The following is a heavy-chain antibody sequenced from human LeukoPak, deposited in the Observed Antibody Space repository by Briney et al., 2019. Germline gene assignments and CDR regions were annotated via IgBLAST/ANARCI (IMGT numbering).Heavy chain of an antibody. Sequence: ASVKVSCKASGYTFTGYYMHWVRQAPGQGLEWMGWINPNSGGTNYAQKFQGRVTLTRDTSISTAYMELSRLRSDDTAVYYCARDKYDILSDPYYFDYWGQGTLVTVSS. CDR2: INPNSGGT. CDR1: GYTFTGYY. V-gene: IGHV1-2*02. D-gene: IGHD3-9*01. J-gene: IGHJ4*02. CDR3: ARDKYDILSDPYYFDY.